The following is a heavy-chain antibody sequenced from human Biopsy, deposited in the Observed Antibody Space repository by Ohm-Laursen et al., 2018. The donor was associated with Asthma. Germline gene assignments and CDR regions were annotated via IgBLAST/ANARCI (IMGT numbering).Heavy chain of an antibody. CDR1: GGTFNTYV. J-gene: IGHJ4*02. Sequence: GASVKVSCKSLGGTFNTYVIGWVRQAPGQGLEWMGGINSVFGTTTYAQKFQDRVTITADDSTSTVYMELSSLRSEDTAVYYCARKAGSCISSTCYSLDFWGQGTLVTVSS. CDR3: ARKAGSCISSTCYSLDF. D-gene: IGHD2-15*01. CDR2: INSVFGTT. V-gene: IGHV1-69*01.